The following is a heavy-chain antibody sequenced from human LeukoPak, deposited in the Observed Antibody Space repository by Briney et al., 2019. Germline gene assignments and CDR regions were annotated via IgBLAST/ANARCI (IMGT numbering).Heavy chain of an antibody. V-gene: IGHV3-30-3*01. J-gene: IGHJ4*02. CDR3: AREDYGDYEAASDY. CDR2: ISYDGSNK. D-gene: IGHD4-17*01. Sequence: PGGSLRLSCTASGFAVSSNYINWVRQAPGKGLEWVAVISYDGSNKYYADSVKGRFTISRDNSKNTLYLQMNSLRAEDTAVYYCAREDYGDYEAASDYWGQGTLVTVSS. CDR1: GFAVSSNY.